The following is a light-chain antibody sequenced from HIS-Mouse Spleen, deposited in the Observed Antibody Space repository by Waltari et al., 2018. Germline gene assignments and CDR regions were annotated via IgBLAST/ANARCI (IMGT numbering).Light chain of an antibody. J-gene: IGLJ2*01. V-gene: IGLV2-8*01. CDR1: SRDVGGYNP. CDR2: EVS. Sequence: QSALTQPPSASGSPGQSVTISCTGTSRDVGGYNPVSWYQQHPGKAPKLMIYEVSKRPSGVPDRFSGSKSGNTASLTVSGLQAEDEADYYCSSYAGSNNFGVFGGGTKLTVL. CDR3: SSYAGSNNFGV.